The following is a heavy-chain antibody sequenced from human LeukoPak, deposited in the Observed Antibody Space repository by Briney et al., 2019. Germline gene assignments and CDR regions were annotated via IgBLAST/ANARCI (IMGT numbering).Heavy chain of an antibody. V-gene: IGHV4-38-2*02. D-gene: IGHD5-12*01. Sequence: PSETLSLTCTVSGYSISSGYYWGWIRQPPGKGLEWIGSIYHSGMTYYNPSLKSRVTISVDTTKNQFSLKLSSVTAGDTAVYYCARDGATFSGYDWYYYMDVWGKGTTVTVSS. CDR1: GYSISSGYY. J-gene: IGHJ6*03. CDR3: ARDGATFSGYDWYYYMDV. CDR2: IYHSGMT.